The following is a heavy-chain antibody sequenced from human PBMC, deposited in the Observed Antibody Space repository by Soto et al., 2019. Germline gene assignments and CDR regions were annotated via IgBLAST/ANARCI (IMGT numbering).Heavy chain of an antibody. CDR2: ISSSSSYI. Sequence: GGSLRLSCAASGFTFSSYSMNWVRQAPGKGLEWVSSISSSSSYIYYADSVKGRFTISRDNAKNSLYLQMNSLRAEDTAVYYCARFKKRGYRETDKEPAYYYYYMDVWGKGTTVTVSS. CDR1: GFTFSSYS. J-gene: IGHJ6*03. CDR3: ARFKKRGYRETDKEPAYYYYYMDV. V-gene: IGHV3-21*01. D-gene: IGHD5-18*01.